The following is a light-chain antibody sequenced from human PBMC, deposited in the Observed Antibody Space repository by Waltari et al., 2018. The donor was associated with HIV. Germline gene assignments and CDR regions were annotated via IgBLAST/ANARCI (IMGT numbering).Light chain of an antibody. CDR1: SSNLANNY. V-gene: IGLV1-51*01. Sequence: QSMLTQPPSVSAAPGQKVTISCSGSSSNLANNYVSWYQHLPGAAPTLVIYDNDNRPSGIPDRFSGSKSGASATLVITGLQTGDEGDYYCGTWDSSLNAGVFGGGTKLTVL. CDR2: DND. J-gene: IGLJ3*02. CDR3: GTWDSSLNAGV.